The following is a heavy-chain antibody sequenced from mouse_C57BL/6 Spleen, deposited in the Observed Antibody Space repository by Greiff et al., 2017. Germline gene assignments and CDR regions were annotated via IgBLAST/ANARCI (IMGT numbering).Heavy chain of an antibody. V-gene: IGHV1-53*01. CDR2: INPSNGGT. Sequence: VQLQQSGTELVKPGASVKLSCKASGYTFTSYWMHWVKQRPGQGLECIGSINPSNGGTNYNEKFKSKATLTVDKTSSTAYMQLSSLTSEDSAVYYCARSGALGRVWFAYCGQGTLVTFSA. CDR1: GYTFTSYW. D-gene: IGHD1-1*01. J-gene: IGHJ3*01. CDR3: ARSGALGRVWFAY.